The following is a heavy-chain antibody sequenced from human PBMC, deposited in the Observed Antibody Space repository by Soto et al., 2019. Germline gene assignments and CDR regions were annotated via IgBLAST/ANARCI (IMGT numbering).Heavy chain of an antibody. V-gene: IGHV3-9*01. CDR2: ISWNSGTI. CDR3: AKDLRSSPLNGMDV. Sequence: EVQLVESGGGLVQAGRSLRLYYAASGFTFDDYAMHWVRQGSGKGLEWVSGISWNSGTIGYADSVKGRFTISRDNAKNSLYLQMNSLRAEDTALYYCAKDLRSSPLNGMDVWGQGTAVTVSS. CDR1: GFTFDDYA. J-gene: IGHJ6*02. D-gene: IGHD6-6*01.